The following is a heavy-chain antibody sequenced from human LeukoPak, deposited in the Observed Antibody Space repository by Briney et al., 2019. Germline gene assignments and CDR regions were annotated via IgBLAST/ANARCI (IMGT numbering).Heavy chain of an antibody. V-gene: IGHV1-2*02. D-gene: IGHD2-15*01. CDR1: GYTFTGYY. Sequence: ASVKVSCKASGYTFTGYYMLWVRQAPGQGLEWMGWINPNSGGTNYAQKFQGRVTMTRDTSISTAYMELSRLRSDDTAVYYCARDREYCSGGSCYLVLNYYYYYYMDVWGKGTTVTVSS. J-gene: IGHJ6*03. CDR3: ARDREYCSGGSCYLVLNYYYYYYMDV. CDR2: INPNSGGT.